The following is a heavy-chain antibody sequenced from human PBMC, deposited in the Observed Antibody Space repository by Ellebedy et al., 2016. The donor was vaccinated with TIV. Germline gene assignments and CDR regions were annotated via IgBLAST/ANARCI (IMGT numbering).Heavy chain of an antibody. D-gene: IGHD1-1*01. CDR2: IKQDGSEK. Sequence: GESLKISCAASGFTFSSDWMSWVRQAPGKGLEWVANIKQDGSEKYYLDSVKGRFTISRANAKNLLYLQMNSLRAEDTAVYYCAGNADVRFDPWGQGTLVSVSS. CDR1: GFTFSSDW. J-gene: IGHJ5*02. V-gene: IGHV3-7*01. CDR3: AGNADVRFDP.